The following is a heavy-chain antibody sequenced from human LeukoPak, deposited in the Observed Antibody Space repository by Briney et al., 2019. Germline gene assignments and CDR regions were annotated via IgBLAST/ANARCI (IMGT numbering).Heavy chain of an antibody. CDR2: IHYSGNI. CDR3: ARFGLWLGEDY. Sequence: SETLSLTCSVSGGSIRSSGHYWGWIRQPPGKGLEWIGSIHYSGNIYYNPSPKSRVTISVDTSKNQFSLKLSSVTAADTAVYYCARFGLWLGEDYWGQGTLVTVSS. V-gene: IGHV4-39*01. J-gene: IGHJ4*02. D-gene: IGHD3-10*01. CDR1: GGSIRSSGHY.